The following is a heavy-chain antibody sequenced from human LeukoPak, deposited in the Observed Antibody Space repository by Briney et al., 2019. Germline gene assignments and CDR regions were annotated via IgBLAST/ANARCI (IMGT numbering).Heavy chain of an antibody. D-gene: IGHD3-22*01. CDR1: GYTFTSYG. Sequence: ASVKVSCKASGYTFTSYGISWVRQAPGQGLEWMGWISAYNGNTNYAQKLQGRVTMTTDTSTSTAYMELRSLRSDDTAVYYCAREPLFSGYYSDAFDIWGQGTMVTVSS. CDR2: ISAYNGNT. V-gene: IGHV1-18*01. J-gene: IGHJ3*02. CDR3: AREPLFSGYYSDAFDI.